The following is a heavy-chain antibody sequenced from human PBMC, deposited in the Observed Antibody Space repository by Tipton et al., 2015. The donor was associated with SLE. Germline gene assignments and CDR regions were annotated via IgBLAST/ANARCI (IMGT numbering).Heavy chain of an antibody. CDR1: GGSITSSSYY. CDR2: IYYSGST. D-gene: IGHD5/OR15-5a*01. J-gene: IGHJ3*02. V-gene: IGHV4-39*07. CDR3: ARQTRVAFDI. Sequence: TLSLTCTVSGGSITSSSYYWGWIRQPPGKGLEWIGSIYYSGSTYYNPSLKSRVTISVDASKNQFSLKLSSVTAADTAVYYCARQTRVAFDIWGQGTMVTVSS.